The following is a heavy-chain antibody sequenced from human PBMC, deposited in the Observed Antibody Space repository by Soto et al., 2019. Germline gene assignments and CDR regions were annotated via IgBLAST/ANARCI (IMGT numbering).Heavy chain of an antibody. V-gene: IGHV4-59*08. D-gene: IGHD3-9*01. CDR3: ARFDATLLFDP. Sequence: SETLSLTCTVSGGSISSYYWSWIRQPPGKGLEWIGYIYYSGSTNYNPSLKSRVTISVDTSKNQFSLKLSSVTAADTAVYYCARFDATLLFDPWGQGTLVTVSS. CDR1: GGSISSYY. CDR2: IYYSGST. J-gene: IGHJ5*02.